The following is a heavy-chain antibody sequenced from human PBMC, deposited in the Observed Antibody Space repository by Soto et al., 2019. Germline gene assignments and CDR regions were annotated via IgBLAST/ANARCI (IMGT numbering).Heavy chain of an antibody. CDR3: AREGDYVFT. CDR1: GFTFSSYA. CDR2: ISYDGSNK. D-gene: IGHD3-16*01. Sequence: QVQLVESGGGVVQPGRSLRLSCAASGFTFSSYAMHWVRQAPGKGLEWVAVISYDGSNKYYADSVKGRFTISRDNSKNTLYLQMNSLRAEDTAVYYCAREGDYVFTWGQGTLVTVSS. J-gene: IGHJ5*02. V-gene: IGHV3-30-3*01.